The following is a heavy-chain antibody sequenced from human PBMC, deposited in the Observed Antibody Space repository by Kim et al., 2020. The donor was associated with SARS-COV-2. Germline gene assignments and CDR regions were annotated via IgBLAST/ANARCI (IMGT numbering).Heavy chain of an antibody. D-gene: IGHD1-26*01. J-gene: IGHJ6*02. V-gene: IGHV3-73*01. CDR3: TSLGALGGMDV. Sequence: TAYAASVKGRFTISRDDSKNTAYLQMNSLKTEDTAVYYCTSLGALGGMDVWGQGTTVTVSS. CDR2: T.